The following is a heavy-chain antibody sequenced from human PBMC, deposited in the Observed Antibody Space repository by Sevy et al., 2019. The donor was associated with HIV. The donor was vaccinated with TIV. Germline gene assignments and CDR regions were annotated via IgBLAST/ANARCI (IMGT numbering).Heavy chain of an antibody. CDR2: ISSSNNYI. CDR1: GFTFSSYS. V-gene: IGHV3-21*01. D-gene: IGHD6-6*01. Sequence: GESLKISCAASGFTFSSYSMNRVRQAPGKGLEWVSSISSSNNYIYYADSLKGRFTISRDNAKNSLYLQMNSLRAEDTAVYYCARDLREYSSSSKYYFDYWGQGILVTVSS. J-gene: IGHJ4*02. CDR3: ARDLREYSSSSKYYFDY.